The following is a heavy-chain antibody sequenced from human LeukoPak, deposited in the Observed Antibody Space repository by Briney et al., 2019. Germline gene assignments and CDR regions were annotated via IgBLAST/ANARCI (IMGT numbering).Heavy chain of an antibody. CDR1: GGSISSGSYY. J-gene: IGHJ3*02. CDR2: IYTSGST. D-gene: IGHD6-13*01. CDR3: ARLRAATGTGTFDI. Sequence: SQTLSLTCTVSGGSISSGSYYWSWIRQPAGKGLARIGRIYTSGSTHFNPSLKSRVTISVDTSKNQFSLKLSSVTAADTAVYYCARLRAATGTGTFDIWGQGTMVTVSS. V-gene: IGHV4-61*02.